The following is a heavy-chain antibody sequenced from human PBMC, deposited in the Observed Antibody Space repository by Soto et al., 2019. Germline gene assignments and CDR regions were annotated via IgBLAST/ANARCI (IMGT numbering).Heavy chain of an antibody. J-gene: IGHJ5*02. V-gene: IGHV1-46*01. CDR3: ASGGAYCGGDCYSAENWFDP. D-gene: IGHD2-21*02. CDR1: GYTFTSYY. Sequence: GASVKVSCKASGYTFTSYYMHWVRQAPGQGLEWMGIINPSGGSTSYAQKFQGRVTMTRDTSTSTVYMELSSLRSEDTAVYYCASGGAYCGGDCYSAENWFDPWGQGTLVTVSS. CDR2: INPSGGST.